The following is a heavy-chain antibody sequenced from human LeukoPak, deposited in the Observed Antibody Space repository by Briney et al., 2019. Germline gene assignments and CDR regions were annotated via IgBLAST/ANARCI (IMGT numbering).Heavy chain of an antibody. J-gene: IGHJ5*02. V-gene: IGHV3-53*01. D-gene: IGHD6-19*01. Sequence: GGSLRLSCAASGFTFSAYAMSWVRQAPGKGLEWVSVIYSGGSTYYADSVKGRFTISRDNSKNTLYLQMNSLRAEDTAVYYCAREAVAGPNWFDPWGQGTLVTVSS. CDR1: GFTFSAYA. CDR3: AREAVAGPNWFDP. CDR2: IYSGGST.